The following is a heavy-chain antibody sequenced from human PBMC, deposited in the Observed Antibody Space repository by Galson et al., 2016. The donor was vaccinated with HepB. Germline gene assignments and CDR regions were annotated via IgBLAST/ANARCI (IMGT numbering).Heavy chain of an antibody. CDR3: ARHHDYYFYMDV. CDR2: IDPSGSYT. V-gene: IGHV5-10-1*01. Sequence: QSGAEVKKPGESLRISCKGSGYSFTSNWISWVRQMPGKGLEWMGRIDPSGSYTNYSPSFQGHVTISADKSISTAYLQWSSLKASDTAMYYCARHHDYYFYMDVWGTGTTVTVSS. CDR1: GYSFTSNW. J-gene: IGHJ6*03.